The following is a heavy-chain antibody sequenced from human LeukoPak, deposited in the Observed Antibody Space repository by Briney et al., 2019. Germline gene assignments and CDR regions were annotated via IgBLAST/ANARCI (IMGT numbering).Heavy chain of an antibody. CDR2: ISNDGSYK. Sequence: AGRSLRLSCEASGFSFRTYGMHWVRQAPGKGLEWVTVISNDGSYKSYADSVKGRFTISRDNSKNTLYLEMKSLRADDTAVYYCAKANAREFDFWGQGTLVTVSS. CDR3: AKANAREFDF. V-gene: IGHV3-30*18. CDR1: GFSFRTYG. D-gene: IGHD1-1*01. J-gene: IGHJ4*02.